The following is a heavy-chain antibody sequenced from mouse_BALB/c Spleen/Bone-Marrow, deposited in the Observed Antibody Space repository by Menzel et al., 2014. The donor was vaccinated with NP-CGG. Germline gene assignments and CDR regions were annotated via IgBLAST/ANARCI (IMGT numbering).Heavy chain of an antibody. V-gene: IGHV2-9*02. CDR2: IWAGGST. J-gene: IGHJ4*01. CDR1: GFSLTSYG. D-gene: IGHD1-1*01. Sequence: QVQLKDSGPGLAAPSQSLSITCTVSGFSLTSYGVHWVRQPPGEVLEWLGVIWAGGSTNYNSALMSRLSISKDNSKSQVFLKMNSLQTDDTAMYYCARGSYYEGAMDYWGQGTSVTVSS. CDR3: ARGSYYEGAMDY.